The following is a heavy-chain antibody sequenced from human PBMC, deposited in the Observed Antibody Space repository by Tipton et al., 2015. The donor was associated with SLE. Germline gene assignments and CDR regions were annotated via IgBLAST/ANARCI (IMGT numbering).Heavy chain of an antibody. J-gene: IGHJ5*02. CDR2: IYYSGIT. D-gene: IGHD6-19*01. CDR3: GRASGWVSLNWFDP. V-gene: IGHV4-39*07. CDR1: GGSINSRNYY. Sequence: TLSLTCTVSGGSINSRNYYWGWIRQPPGKGLEWIGGIYYSGITYYNPSLKGRVIMSVDTSKNQFSLRVISLTAADTAVYFCGRASGWVSLNWFDPWGQGTLVTVSS.